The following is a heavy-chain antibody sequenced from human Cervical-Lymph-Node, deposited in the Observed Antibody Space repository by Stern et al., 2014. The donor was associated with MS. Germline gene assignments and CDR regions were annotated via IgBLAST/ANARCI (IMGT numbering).Heavy chain of an antibody. D-gene: IGHD2-2*02. CDR2: IYYSGST. Sequence: VQLVESGPGLVKPSQTLSLTCTVSGGSISSGGYYWSWIRQHPGKGLEWIGYIYYSGSTYYNPSLKSRVTISVDTSKNQFSLKLSSVTAADTAVYYCARLTHTLGYCSSTSCYRGINWFDPWGQGTLVTVSS. CDR1: GGSISSGGYY. J-gene: IGHJ5*02. CDR3: ARLTHTLGYCSSTSCYRGINWFDP. V-gene: IGHV4-31*03.